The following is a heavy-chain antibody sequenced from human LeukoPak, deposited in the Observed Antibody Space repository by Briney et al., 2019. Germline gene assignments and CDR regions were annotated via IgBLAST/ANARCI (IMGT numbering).Heavy chain of an antibody. Sequence: GRSLRLSCAASGCTFDDYAMHWVRQAPGKGLEWVSGISWNSGSIGYADSVKGRFTISRDNAKNSLYLQMNSLRAEDTALYYCAKDVGSGSYYSPGGAFDIWGQGTMVTVSS. J-gene: IGHJ3*02. CDR3: AKDVGSGSYYSPGGAFDI. CDR2: ISWNSGSI. V-gene: IGHV3-9*01. D-gene: IGHD3-10*01. CDR1: GCTFDDYA.